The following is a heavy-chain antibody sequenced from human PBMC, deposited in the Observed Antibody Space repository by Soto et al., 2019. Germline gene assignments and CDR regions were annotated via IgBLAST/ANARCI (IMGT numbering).Heavy chain of an antibody. CDR3: AKGDQSAAYYFFDY. CDR2: ITSSGVTT. V-gene: IGHV3-23*01. J-gene: IGHJ4*02. Sequence: GGSLRLSCGASGFSFSSYAMGWGRQAPGKGLEWVSAITSSGVTTYYADSVKGRFTISRDKSKNTVYLQMNSLRGEDTAVFFCAKGDQSAAYYFFDYWGQGTLVTVSS. CDR1: GFSFSSYA. D-gene: IGHD2-21*02.